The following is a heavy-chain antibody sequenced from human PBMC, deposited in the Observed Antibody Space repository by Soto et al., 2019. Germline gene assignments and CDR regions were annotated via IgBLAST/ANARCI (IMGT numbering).Heavy chain of an antibody. CDR3: ARGNYGDYYYGMDV. J-gene: IGHJ6*02. D-gene: IGHD4-17*01. CDR2: ISYTGSA. V-gene: IGHV4-59*01. Sequence: SETLSLTCAVYGGSFSGYYWSWIRQPPGKGLEWTGYISYTGSATYNASLKSRLTISVDTSKNQFSLKLSSVTAADTALYYCARGNYGDYYYGMDVWGQVTTVTVS. CDR1: GGSFSGYY.